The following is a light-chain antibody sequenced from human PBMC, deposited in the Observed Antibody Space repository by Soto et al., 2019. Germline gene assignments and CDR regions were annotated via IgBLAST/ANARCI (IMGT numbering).Light chain of an antibody. CDR3: PHYAIRPLT. CDR1: QGIGDT. V-gene: IGKV3-15*01. Sequence: SQSPAALSVSKGEGATLSCRASQGIGDTLAWYQQKPGQTPRLLIYGASTRAAGVPARFSGSGSGTDFTLTIISLQSEDFAIYYCPHYAIRPLTFGGGTKVDI. J-gene: IGKJ4*01. CDR2: GAS.